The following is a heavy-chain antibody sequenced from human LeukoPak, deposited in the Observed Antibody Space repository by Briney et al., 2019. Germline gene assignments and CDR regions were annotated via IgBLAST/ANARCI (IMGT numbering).Heavy chain of an antibody. Sequence: GGSLRLSCAASGFTLSSYSMNWVRQAPGKGLEWVSSISSSSSYIYYADSVKGRFTISRDNAKNSLYLQMNSLRAEDTAVYYCARGSSSSGGREDAFDIWGQGTMVTVSS. CDR2: ISSSSSYI. CDR1: GFTLSSYS. D-gene: IGHD6-6*01. V-gene: IGHV3-21*01. CDR3: ARGSSSSGGREDAFDI. J-gene: IGHJ3*02.